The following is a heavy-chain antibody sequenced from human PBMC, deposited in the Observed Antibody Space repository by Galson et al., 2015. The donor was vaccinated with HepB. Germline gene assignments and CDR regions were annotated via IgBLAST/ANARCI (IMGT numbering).Heavy chain of an antibody. CDR2: ISWNSGSI. Sequence: SLRLSCAASGFTFDDYAMHWVRQAPGKGLEWVSGISWNSGSIGYADSVKGRFTISRDNAKNSLYLQMNSLRAEDTALYYCAKADYGDYESEYFQHWGQGTLVTVSS. CDR1: GFTFDDYA. V-gene: IGHV3-9*01. CDR3: AKADYGDYESEYFQH. D-gene: IGHD4-17*01. J-gene: IGHJ1*01.